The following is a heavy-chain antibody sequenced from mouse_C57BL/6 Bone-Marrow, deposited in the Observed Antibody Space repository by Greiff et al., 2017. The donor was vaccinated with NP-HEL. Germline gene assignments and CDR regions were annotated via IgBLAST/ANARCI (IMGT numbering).Heavy chain of an antibody. V-gene: IGHV5-4*01. D-gene: IGHD1-1*01. Sequence: EVMLVESGGGLVKPGGSLKLSCAASGFTFSSYAMSWVRQTPEKRLEWVATISDGGSYTYYPDNVKGRFTISRDNAKNNLYLQMSHLKSEDTAMYYCARDYYYGSSHGMDYWGQGTSVTVSS. CDR2: ISDGGSYT. CDR3: ARDYYYGSSHGMDY. CDR1: GFTFSSYA. J-gene: IGHJ4*01.